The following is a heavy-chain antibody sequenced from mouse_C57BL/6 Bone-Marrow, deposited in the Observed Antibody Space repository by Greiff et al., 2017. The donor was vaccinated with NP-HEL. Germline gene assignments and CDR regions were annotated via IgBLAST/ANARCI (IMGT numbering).Heavy chain of an antibody. D-gene: IGHD2-4*01. CDR3: AREGLLRSRYFDV. J-gene: IGHJ1*03. V-gene: IGHV1-64*01. CDR1: GYTFTSYW. CDR2: IHPNSGST. Sequence: QVQLQQPGAELVKPGASVQLSCKASGYTFTSYWMHWVKQRPGQGLEWIGMIHPNSGSTNYNEKFKSKATLTVDKSSSTAYMQLSSLTSEDSAVYYCAREGLLRSRYFDVWGTGTTVTVSS.